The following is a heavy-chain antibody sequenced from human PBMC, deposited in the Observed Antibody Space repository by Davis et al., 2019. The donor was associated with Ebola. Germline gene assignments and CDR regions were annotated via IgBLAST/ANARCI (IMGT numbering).Heavy chain of an antibody. CDR1: GYSFTSYW. J-gene: IGHJ4*02. D-gene: IGHD1-20*01. CDR3: ARRITGIRNVPFDY. CDR2: IDPSDSYT. V-gene: IGHV5-10-1*01. Sequence: GGSLRFSCKGSGYSFTSYWISWVRQMPGKGLEWMGRIDPSDSYTNYSPSFQGHVTISADKSISTAYLQWSSLKASDTAMYYCARRITGIRNVPFDYWGQGTLVTVSS.